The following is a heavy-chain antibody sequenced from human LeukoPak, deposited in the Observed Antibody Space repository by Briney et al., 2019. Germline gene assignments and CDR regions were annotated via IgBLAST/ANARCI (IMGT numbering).Heavy chain of an antibody. Sequence: GGSLTLSCAASGIAVSGNFMSWVRQTPGKGLEWVSFISINTNTFYADSVRGRFTISRNTSKNTLLLQMNSLRDEDSAIYYCAIAQTWDGLFESWGQGTLVTVSS. CDR2: ISINTNT. D-gene: IGHD1-26*01. CDR1: GIAVSGNF. CDR3: AIAQTWDGLFES. V-gene: IGHV3-53*01. J-gene: IGHJ4*02.